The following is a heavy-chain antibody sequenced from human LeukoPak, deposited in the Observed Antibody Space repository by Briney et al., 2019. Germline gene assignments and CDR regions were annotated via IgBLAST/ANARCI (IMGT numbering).Heavy chain of an antibody. Sequence: ASVKVSCKASGYTFTGYYMHWVRQAPGQGLEWMGWINPNSGGTNYAQKFQGRVTMTRDTSISTAYMELSRLRSDDTAVYYCARGTFHYYGSGSYYWGQGTLVTVSS. V-gene: IGHV1-2*02. CDR2: INPNSGGT. CDR3: ARGTFHYYGSGSYY. CDR1: GYTFTGYY. J-gene: IGHJ4*02. D-gene: IGHD3-10*01.